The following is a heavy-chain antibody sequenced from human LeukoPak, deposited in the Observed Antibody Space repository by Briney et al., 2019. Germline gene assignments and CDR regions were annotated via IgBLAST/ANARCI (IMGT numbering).Heavy chain of an antibody. CDR3: ARVHHPIYDFWSGYNSYFDY. V-gene: IGHV1-2*02. J-gene: IGHJ4*02. D-gene: IGHD3-3*01. CDR1: GYTFTGYY. Sequence: ASVKVSCKASGYTFTGYYMHWVRQAPGQGLEWMGWINPNSGGTNYAQKFQGRVTMTRDTSISTAYMELSRLRSDDTAVYYCARVHHPIYDFWSGYNSYFDYWGQGTLVTVSS. CDR2: INPNSGGT.